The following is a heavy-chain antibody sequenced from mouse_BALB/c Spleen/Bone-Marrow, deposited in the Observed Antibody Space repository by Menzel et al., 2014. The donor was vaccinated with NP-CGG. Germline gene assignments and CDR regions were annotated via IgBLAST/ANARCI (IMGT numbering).Heavy chain of an antibody. J-gene: IGHJ4*01. CDR1: GYTFTSYW. V-gene: IGHV1-69*02. CDR3: TRAGNYGNYYAMDY. CDR2: IYPSDSYT. D-gene: IGHD2-1*01. Sequence: VQLQQSGAELVRPGASVKLSCKASGYTFTSYWINWVKQRPGQGLEWIGNIYPSDSYTNYNQKFKDKATLTVDKSSITAYMQLSSPTSEDSAVYFCTRAGNYGNYYAMDYWGQGTSVTVSS.